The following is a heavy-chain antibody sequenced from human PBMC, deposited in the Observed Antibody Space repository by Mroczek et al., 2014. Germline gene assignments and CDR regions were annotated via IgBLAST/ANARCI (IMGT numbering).Heavy chain of an antibody. Sequence: ESGGGLVQPGRSLRLSCAASGFTFDDYAMHWVRQAPGKGLEWVSGISWNSGSIGYADSVKGRFTISRDNAKNSLYLQMNSLRAEDTALYYCHVRAPGFGYYYYYMDVWGKGTTVTVSS. D-gene: IGHD3-10*02. CDR2: ISWNSGSI. V-gene: IGHV3-9*01. CDR3: HVRAPGFGYYYYYMDV. CDR1: GFTFDDYA. J-gene: IGHJ6*03.